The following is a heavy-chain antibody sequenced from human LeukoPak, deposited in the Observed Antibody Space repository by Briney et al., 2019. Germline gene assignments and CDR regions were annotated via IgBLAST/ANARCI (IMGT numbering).Heavy chain of an antibody. CDR1: GFTVSDNY. Sequence: GGSLRLSCAASGFTVSDNYMTWVRRAPGKGLEWVSLIKSDGRTYFADSVEGRFTISRDNSKNTFYLQMTSLRAVDTAVYYCARDRTYCGVNCFSRGMGVWGQGTTVIVSS. D-gene: IGHD2-21*02. CDR3: ARDRTYCGVNCFSRGMGV. V-gene: IGHV3-66*01. CDR2: IKSDGRT. J-gene: IGHJ6*02.